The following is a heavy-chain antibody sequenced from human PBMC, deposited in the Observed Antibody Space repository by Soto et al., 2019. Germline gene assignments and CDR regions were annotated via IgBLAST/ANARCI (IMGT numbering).Heavy chain of an antibody. CDR3: ARGGRDGFDI. Sequence: SETLSLTCTVSGGSISTYYWNWIRQSAGKGLEWIGRVYISGSTNYHPSLKSRVAMSVDTSNNQFSLKVTSVTAADTAVYYCARGGRDGFDIWGQGTMVTGSS. CDR2: VYISGST. CDR1: GGSISTYY. J-gene: IGHJ3*02. V-gene: IGHV4-4*07.